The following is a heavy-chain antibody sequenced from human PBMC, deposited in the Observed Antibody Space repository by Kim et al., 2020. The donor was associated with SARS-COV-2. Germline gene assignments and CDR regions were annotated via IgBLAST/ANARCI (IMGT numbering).Heavy chain of an antibody. CDR1: GFTFDDYA. CDR3: AGWSYYGMDV. J-gene: IGHJ6*02. V-gene: IGHV3-9*01. Sequence: GGSLRLSCAASGFTFDDYAMEWVRQAPEKGLEWVAGITWNSGSIGYADSVKGRFAISRDNAKNSLYLQMNSLRTEDTALYYCAGWSYYGMDVWGQGTSVTVSS. D-gene: IGHD6-19*01. CDR2: ITWNSGSI.